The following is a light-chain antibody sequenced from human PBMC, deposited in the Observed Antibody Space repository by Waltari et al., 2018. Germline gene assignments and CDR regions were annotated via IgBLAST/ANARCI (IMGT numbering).Light chain of an antibody. V-gene: IGLV2-14*03. Sequence: QSALTQPASVSGSPGQSITISCTGTSNDVGASNFVSWYQQHPARAPQRMSYDVTERPSGISYRFSGSKSANTASLTISGLLPEDEAIYYCSSFTDTHTLLFGGGTTVTVL. J-gene: IGLJ2*01. CDR3: SSFTDTHTLL. CDR1: SNDVGASNF. CDR2: DVT.